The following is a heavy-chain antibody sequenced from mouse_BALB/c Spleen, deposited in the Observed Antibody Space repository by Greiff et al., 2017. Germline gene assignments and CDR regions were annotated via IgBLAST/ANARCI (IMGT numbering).Heavy chain of an antibody. CDR3: AISGDYYGYLYAMDY. D-gene: IGHD1-2*01. CDR2: INPSNGRT. Sequence: QVQLKQPGAELVKPGASVKLSCKASGYTFTSYWMHWVKQRPGQGLEWIGEINPSNGRTNYNEKFKSKATLTVDKSSSTAYMQLSSLTSEDSAVYYCAISGDYYGYLYAMDYWGQGTSVTVSS. CDR1: GYTFTSYW. J-gene: IGHJ4*01. V-gene: IGHV1S81*02.